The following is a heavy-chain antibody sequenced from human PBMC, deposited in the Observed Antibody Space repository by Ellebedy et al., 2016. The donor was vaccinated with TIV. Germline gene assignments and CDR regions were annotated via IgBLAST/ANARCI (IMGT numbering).Heavy chain of an antibody. Sequence: MPSETLSLTCAISGDSVSNNSAAWNWIRQSPSRGLEWLGRTYYRSKWYNDYAVSVKSRITINPDTSKNQFSLQLNSVTPEDTAVYYCARDCVAVGFAFYSCYGLDVWGQGTTVTVSS. J-gene: IGHJ6*02. CDR3: ARDCVAVGFAFYSCYGLDV. D-gene: IGHD6-13*01. CDR1: GDSVSNNSAA. CDR2: TYYRSKWYN. V-gene: IGHV6-1*01.